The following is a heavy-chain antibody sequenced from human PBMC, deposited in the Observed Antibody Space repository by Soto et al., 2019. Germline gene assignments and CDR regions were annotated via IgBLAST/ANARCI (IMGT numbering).Heavy chain of an antibody. CDR1: GASINNGDYY. CDR3: ARLYWSYYASSGYLDQ. J-gene: IGHJ4*02. D-gene: IGHD3-22*01. Sequence: SETLSLTCTASGASINNGDYYWIWIRQTPGKGLEWVGYIYVTGTTYYNPSLKTRLAISIDRAKSQFSLRLTSVTAADTAVYYCARLYWSYYASSGYLDQWGQGTLVTVSS. CDR2: IYVTGTT. V-gene: IGHV4-30-4*08.